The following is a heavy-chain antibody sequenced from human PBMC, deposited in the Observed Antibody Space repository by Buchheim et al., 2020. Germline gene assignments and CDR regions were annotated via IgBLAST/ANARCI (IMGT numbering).Heavy chain of an antibody. CDR2: INHSGSP. D-gene: IGHD6-19*01. Sequence: QVQLQQWGAGLLKPSETLSLTCAVYGGSFSGYYWSWIRQPPGEGLEWIGEINHSGSPNYNLSLKSRVTITVDTSKNQFSLKLSSVTAADTAVYYCARGGWEVRFNYGGQGTL. CDR3: ARGGWEVRFNY. J-gene: IGHJ4*02. V-gene: IGHV4-34*01. CDR1: GGSFSGYY.